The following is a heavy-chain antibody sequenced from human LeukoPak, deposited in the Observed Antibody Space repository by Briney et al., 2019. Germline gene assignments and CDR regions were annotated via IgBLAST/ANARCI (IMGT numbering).Heavy chain of an antibody. CDR2: ISGCGGTT. Sequence: GGSLRLSCAASGFTFSSYAMNWVRQAPGKGLEWVSAISGCGGTTYYADSVKGRFTISRDNSKNTLFLQMNSLRAKDTAVYYCAKDREGLSSGYDLEYFDYWGQGTLVTVSS. V-gene: IGHV3-23*01. CDR3: AKDREGLSSGYDLEYFDY. CDR1: GFTFSSYA. J-gene: IGHJ4*02. D-gene: IGHD5-12*01.